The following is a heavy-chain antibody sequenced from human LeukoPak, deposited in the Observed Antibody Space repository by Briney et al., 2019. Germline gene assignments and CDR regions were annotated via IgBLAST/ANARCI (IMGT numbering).Heavy chain of an antibody. Sequence: GGSLRLSCAASGFIFDDYAMHWVRQAPGKGLEGVSGINWNSGNIGYADSVKGRFTISRDNSKNTLYLQMNSLRADDTAVYYCAKDRYCSGGSCSSDFDYWGQGTLVSVSS. J-gene: IGHJ4*02. V-gene: IGHV3-9*01. CDR3: AKDRYCSGGSCSSDFDY. D-gene: IGHD2-15*01. CDR1: GFIFDDYA. CDR2: INWNSGNI.